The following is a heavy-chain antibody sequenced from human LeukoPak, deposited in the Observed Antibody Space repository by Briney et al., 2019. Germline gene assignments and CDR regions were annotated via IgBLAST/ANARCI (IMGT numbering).Heavy chain of an antibody. CDR3: ARARRASGYYSSMSL. J-gene: IGHJ3*01. CDR1: GFTFSSYA. Sequence: GRSLRLSCAASGFTFSSYAMHWVRQAPGKGLEWVAVISYDGRNKYYADSVKGRFTISRDNSKNTVFLQMNSLRPEDTAVYYCARARRASGYYSSMSLWGQGTMVTVSS. CDR2: ISYDGRNK. V-gene: IGHV3-30*04. D-gene: IGHD3-3*01.